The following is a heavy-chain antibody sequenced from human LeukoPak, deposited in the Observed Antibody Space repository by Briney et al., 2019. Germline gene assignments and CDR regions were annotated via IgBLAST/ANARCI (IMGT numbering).Heavy chain of an antibody. J-gene: IGHJ3*02. CDR3: ARGGIITSYAFEI. V-gene: IGHV3-48*04. Sequence: GGSLRLSCAASGFTSSSYSMNWVRQAPGKGLEWVSYISSSSSTIYYADSVKGRFTISRDNAKNSLYLQMNSLRAEDTAVYYCARGGIITSYAFEIWGQGAMVTVSS. D-gene: IGHD1-26*01. CDR1: GFTSSSYS. CDR2: ISSSSSTI.